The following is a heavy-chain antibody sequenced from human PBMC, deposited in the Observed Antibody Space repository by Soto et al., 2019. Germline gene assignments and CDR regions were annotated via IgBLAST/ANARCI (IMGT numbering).Heavy chain of an antibody. D-gene: IGHD1-1*01. CDR2: ISDSGGST. Sequence: GGSLRLSCAASGFTFSRYAMSWVRQAPGKGLEWVSTISDSGGSTFYADSVKGRFTISRDDSKNTLYLQMNSLRAEDTALYYCAKGSYNWNDGYYHMDVWGQGTTVTVSS. CDR1: GFTFSRYA. CDR3: AKGSYNWNDGYYHMDV. J-gene: IGHJ6*02. V-gene: IGHV3-23*01.